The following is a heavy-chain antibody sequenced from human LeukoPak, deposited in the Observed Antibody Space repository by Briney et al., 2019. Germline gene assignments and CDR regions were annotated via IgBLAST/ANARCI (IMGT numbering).Heavy chain of an antibody. Sequence: ASVKVSCKASGYTFTSYDINWVRQATGQGFEWMGWMNPNSGNTGYAQKFQGRVTMTRNTSISTAYMELSSLRSEDTAVYYCARVYNWNPNPFDYWGQGTLVTVSS. CDR1: GYTFTSYD. D-gene: IGHD1-20*01. CDR2: MNPNSGNT. J-gene: IGHJ4*02. CDR3: ARVYNWNPNPFDY. V-gene: IGHV1-8*01.